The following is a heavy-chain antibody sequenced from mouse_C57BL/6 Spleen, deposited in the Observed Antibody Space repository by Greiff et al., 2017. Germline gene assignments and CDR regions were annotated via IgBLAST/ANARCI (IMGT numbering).Heavy chain of an antibody. CDR1: GYTFTSYW. CDR3: ASRGTTVVAHWYFDV. J-gene: IGHJ1*03. D-gene: IGHD1-1*01. V-gene: IGHV1-52*01. CDR2: IDPSDSET. Sequence: QVQLQQPGAELARPGSSVKLSCKASGYTFTSYWMHWVKQRPIQGLEWIGNIDPSDSETHYNQKFKDKATLTVDKSSSTAYMQLSSLTSEDSAVYYCASRGTTVVAHWYFDVWGTGTTVTVSS.